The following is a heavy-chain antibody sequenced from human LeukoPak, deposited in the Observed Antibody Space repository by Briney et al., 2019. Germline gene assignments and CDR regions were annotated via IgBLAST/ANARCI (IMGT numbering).Heavy chain of an antibody. CDR2: IGYTGDST. CDR1: GFTFSSYA. J-gene: IGHJ3*02. Sequence: GGSLRLSCAASGFTFSSYAMNWVRQAPGKGLEWVSGIGYTGDSTFYADSVKGRFTVSRDSSKNTLFLHMNSLRAEDTALYYCAKSPPVDAAFDIWGQGTMVTVSS. CDR3: AKSPPVDAAFDI. D-gene: IGHD4-23*01. V-gene: IGHV3-23*01.